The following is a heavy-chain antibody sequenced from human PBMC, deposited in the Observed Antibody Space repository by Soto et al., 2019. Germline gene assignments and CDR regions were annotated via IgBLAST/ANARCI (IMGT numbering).Heavy chain of an antibody. J-gene: IGHJ4*02. CDR2: LYYGRSA. CDR1: GDSISSYY. Sequence: QVQLQESGPGLVKPSETLSLTCAVSGDSISSYYCMWIRQPPGKGLESIGYLYYGRSANYNPSLKRRVTLSVDTAANQRSLTLRSTTAADTAVYYFALRSMAVVPEYWGQGTLVTVSS. D-gene: IGHD3-22*01. CDR3: ALRSMAVVPEY. V-gene: IGHV4-59*01.